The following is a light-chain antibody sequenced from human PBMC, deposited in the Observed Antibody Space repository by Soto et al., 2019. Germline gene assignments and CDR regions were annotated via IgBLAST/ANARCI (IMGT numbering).Light chain of an antibody. CDR3: QQYNNWPPWT. CDR2: HAA. V-gene: IGKV3-15*01. J-gene: IGKJ1*01. CDR1: QSVSDK. Sequence: EVVLTQSPGTLALSPCERVTLCCGPSQSVSDKLAWDQQKPGQAPRLLIYHAAARATGIPARVSVSGSGTEFTLTITGRQSEDFAVYYCQQYNNWPPWTFGQGTKVDIK.